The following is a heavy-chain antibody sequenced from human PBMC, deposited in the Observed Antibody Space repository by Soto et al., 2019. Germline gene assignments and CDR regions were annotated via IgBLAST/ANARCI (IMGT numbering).Heavy chain of an antibody. D-gene: IGHD6-19*01. V-gene: IGHV1-69*05. Sequence: QVQLVQSGAEVKKPGSSVKVSCKASGGTFRSYDITWVRQAPGQGLEWMGGVIPMFGTPNYAQKVQDRVTLTSHEYTNTAYMDLSSLRLDDTAVYYFSIMYSSGWGGDLCYWGPGTLVTVSS. CDR3: SIMYSSGWGGDLCY. CDR2: VIPMFGTP. CDR1: GGTFRSYD. J-gene: IGHJ4*02.